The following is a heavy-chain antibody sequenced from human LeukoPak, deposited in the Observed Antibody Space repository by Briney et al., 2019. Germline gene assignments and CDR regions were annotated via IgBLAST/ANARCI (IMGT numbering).Heavy chain of an antibody. CDR3: ARGYYYDSSGYPYYFDY. Sequence: SETLSLTCAVYGGSFSGYYWSWIRQPPGQGLEGIGEINHSGSTNYNPSLKSRVTISVDTSKNQFSLKLSSVTAADTAVYYCARGYYYDSSGYPYYFDYWGQGTLVTVSS. CDR1: GGSFSGYY. CDR2: INHSGST. J-gene: IGHJ4*02. D-gene: IGHD3-22*01. V-gene: IGHV4-34*01.